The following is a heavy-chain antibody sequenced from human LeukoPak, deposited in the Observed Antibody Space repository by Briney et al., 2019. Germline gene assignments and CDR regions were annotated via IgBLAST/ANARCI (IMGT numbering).Heavy chain of an antibody. Sequence: GGSLRLSCAASGFTFSSYEMNWVRQAPGKGLEGVSYISSSGSTIYYADSVKGRFTISRDNAKNSLYLQMNSLRAEDTAMYYCARDGWFGDYNWFDPWGQGTLVTVSS. V-gene: IGHV3-48*03. J-gene: IGHJ5*02. CDR3: ARDGWFGDYNWFDP. CDR1: GFTFSSYE. D-gene: IGHD3-10*01. CDR2: ISSSGSTI.